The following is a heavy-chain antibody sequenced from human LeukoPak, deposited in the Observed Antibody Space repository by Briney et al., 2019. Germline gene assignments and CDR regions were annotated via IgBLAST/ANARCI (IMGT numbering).Heavy chain of an antibody. D-gene: IGHD6-13*01. CDR3: ARDHPRRGYSSSWYIDC. CDR1: GYTFTGYY. CDR2: INPNSGGT. Sequence: GASVKVSCKASGYTFTGYYMHWVRQAPGQGLEWMGWINPNSGGTNYAQKFQGWVTMTRDTSISTAYMELSRLRSDDTAVYYCARDHPRRGYSSSWYIDCWGQGTLVTVSS. V-gene: IGHV1-2*04. J-gene: IGHJ4*02.